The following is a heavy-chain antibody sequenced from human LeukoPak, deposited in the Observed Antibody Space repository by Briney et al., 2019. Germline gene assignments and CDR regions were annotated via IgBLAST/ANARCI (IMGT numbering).Heavy chain of an antibody. J-gene: IGHJ6*03. V-gene: IGHV3-7*01. CDR3: ARERYYYYYMDV. CDR2: IKQDGSEK. CDR1: GFTFSSYW. Sequence: GGSLRLSCAASGFTFSSYWMSWVRQAPGKVLEWVANIKQDGSEKFYVDSVKGRFTISRDNAKNSLYLQMNSLKADDTAVYYCARERYYYYYMDVWGKGTTVTISS.